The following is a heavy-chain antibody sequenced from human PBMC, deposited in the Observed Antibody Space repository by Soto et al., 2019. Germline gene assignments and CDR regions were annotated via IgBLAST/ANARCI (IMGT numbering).Heavy chain of an antibody. D-gene: IGHD3-10*01. CDR1: GFSFRSYG. CDR2: ISYDGSNK. J-gene: IGHJ5*02. V-gene: IGHV3-30*18. Sequence: GGSLRLCCAACGFSFRSYGMHWVRQAPGKGLEWVAVISYDGSNKYYADSVKGRFTISRDNSKSTLYLQMNSLRAEDTAVYYCAKDGPLLFDPWGQGTLVTVSS. CDR3: AKDGPLLFDP.